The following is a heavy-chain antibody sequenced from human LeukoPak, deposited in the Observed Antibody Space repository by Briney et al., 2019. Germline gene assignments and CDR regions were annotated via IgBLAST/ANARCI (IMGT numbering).Heavy chain of an antibody. CDR3: AKLRDFYDSTGYSRFPH. D-gene: IGHD3-22*01. CDR2: ISGSAGST. Sequence: PGGSLRLSCAASGFTFSGYAMGWDRQAPGRGLERVSAISGSAGSTYYADSVKGRFTISRDNSKNSLYLQMNSLRAEDTAVYYCAKLRDFYDSTGYSRFPHWGQGTLVTVSS. V-gene: IGHV3-23*01. J-gene: IGHJ4*02. CDR1: GFTFSGYA.